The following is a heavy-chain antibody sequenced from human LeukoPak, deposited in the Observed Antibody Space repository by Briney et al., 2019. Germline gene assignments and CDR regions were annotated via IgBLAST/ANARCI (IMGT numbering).Heavy chain of an antibody. CDR2: IYTSGST. CDR3: ARGGAFIAVAGTPWFDP. CDR1: GGSISSYY. J-gene: IGHJ5*02. V-gene: IGHV4-4*07. D-gene: IGHD6-19*01. Sequence: SETLSLTCTVSGGSISSYYWSWTRQPAGKGLEWIGRIYTSGSTNYNPSLKSRVTMSVDTSKNQFSLKLSSVTAADTAVYYCARGGAFIAVAGTPWFDPWGQGTLVTVSS.